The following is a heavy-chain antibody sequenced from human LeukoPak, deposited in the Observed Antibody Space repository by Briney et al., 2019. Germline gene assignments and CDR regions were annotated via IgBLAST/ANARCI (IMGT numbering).Heavy chain of an antibody. Sequence: PRGSLRLSCAPSGFTFSSYSINWVRQAPGKGLEWVSSISTSISYIYYADSVKGRFTISRDNAKNSLYLQMNSLRAEDTAVYYCARDNGSGTWYYGGMDVWGKGTTVTVPS. CDR3: ARDNGSGTWYYGGMDV. D-gene: IGHD3-10*01. CDR1: GFTFSSYS. J-gene: IGHJ6*04. V-gene: IGHV3-21*01. CDR2: ISTSISYI.